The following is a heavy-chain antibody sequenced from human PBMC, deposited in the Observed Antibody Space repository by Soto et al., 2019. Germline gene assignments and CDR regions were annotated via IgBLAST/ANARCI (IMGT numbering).Heavy chain of an antibody. CDR1: GASINSGGYY. V-gene: IGHV4-31*03. Sequence: QVQLQESGPGLVRPSQTLSLTCNVSGASINSGGYYWSWVRQLPGKGLEWIGYIYFSGSTDYNPSLKSRVSISLDTSQSHFSPKLTSVSAADTAVYYAASGDAWGVLLAYCGQGTLVTVSS. CDR3: ASGDAWGVLLAY. D-gene: IGHD2-21*02. CDR2: IYFSGST. J-gene: IGHJ4*02.